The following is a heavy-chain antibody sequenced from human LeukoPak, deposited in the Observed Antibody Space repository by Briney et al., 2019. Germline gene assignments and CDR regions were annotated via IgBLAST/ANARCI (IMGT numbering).Heavy chain of an antibody. CDR2: IKQDGSEK. J-gene: IGHJ4*02. CDR3: ARATIAAGTNFDY. V-gene: IGHV3-7*01. CDR1: GFTFSSYA. Sequence: GGSLRLSCAASGFTFSSYAMSWVRQAPGKGLEWVANIKQDGSEKYYVDSVKGRFTISRDNAKNSLYLQMNSLRAEDTAVYYCARATIAAGTNFDYWGQGTLVTVSS. D-gene: IGHD6-13*01.